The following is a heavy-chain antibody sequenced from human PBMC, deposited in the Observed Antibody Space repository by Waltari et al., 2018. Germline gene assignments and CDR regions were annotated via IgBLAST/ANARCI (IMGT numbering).Heavy chain of an antibody. CDR1: GFTFSSSR. J-gene: IGHJ6*02. CDR3: ARHMDYYYYGMDV. V-gene: IGHV3-48*04. Sequence: EVQLVESGGGLVQPGGSLRLSCAASGFTFSSSRSTWGRRAPGKGLEWVSYMSSSSSTIYYADSVKGRFTISRDNAKNSLYLQMNSLRAEDTAVYYCARHMDYYYYGMDVWGQGTTVTVSS. CDR2: MSSSSSTI.